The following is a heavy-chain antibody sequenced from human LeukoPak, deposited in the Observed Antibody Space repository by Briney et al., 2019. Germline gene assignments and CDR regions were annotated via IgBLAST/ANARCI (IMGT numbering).Heavy chain of an antibody. J-gene: IGHJ4*02. D-gene: IGHD3-22*01. CDR1: GFTFSSYS. CDR2: ISGSGEFI. V-gene: IGHV3-21*01. CDR3: ARDDSHGYHFFDS. Sequence: GGSLRLSCAASGFTFSSYSMNWIRQAPGKGLEWVSSISGSGEFIYYGDSVKGRVTISRDNGKNSLYLQMNSVRPEDMAVYYCARDDSHGYHFFDSWGRGTLVTVPS.